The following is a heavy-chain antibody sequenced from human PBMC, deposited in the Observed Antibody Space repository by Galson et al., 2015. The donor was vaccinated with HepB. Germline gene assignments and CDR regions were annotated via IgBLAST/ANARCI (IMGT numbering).Heavy chain of an antibody. D-gene: IGHD6-13*01. CDR3: AKSPGIGPHNPYYMDV. CDR2: INPNSGGT. Sequence: SVKVSCKASGYTFTGYYMHWVRQAPGQGLEWMGRINPNSGGTNYAQKFQGRVTMTRDTSISTAYMELSRLRSDDTAVYYCAKSPGIGPHNPYYMDVWGKGTTVTVSS. J-gene: IGHJ6*03. V-gene: IGHV1-2*06. CDR1: GYTFTGYY.